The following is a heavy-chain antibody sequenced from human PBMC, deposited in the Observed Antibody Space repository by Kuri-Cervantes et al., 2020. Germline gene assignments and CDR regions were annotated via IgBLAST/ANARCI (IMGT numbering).Heavy chain of an antibody. D-gene: IGHD6-19*01. CDR2: IRNKPNGYAT. J-gene: IGHJ4*02. V-gene: IGHV3-72*01. Sequence: GESLKISCAVSGFTFTDHSLDWVCQAPGQGLEWVGRIRNKPNGYATEYAASVKSRFTISRDDSKNSLYLQMNSLETEDTAVYFCAREGYSSGWPTFDYWGQGTLVTVSS. CDR3: AREGYSSGWPTFDY. CDR1: GFTFTDHS.